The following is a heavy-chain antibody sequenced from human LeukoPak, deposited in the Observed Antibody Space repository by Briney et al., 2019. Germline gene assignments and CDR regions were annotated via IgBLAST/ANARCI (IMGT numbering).Heavy chain of an antibody. V-gene: IGHV3-30*18. J-gene: IGHJ4*02. CDR3: AKGLSAGTIDY. CDR2: ISFNGGTK. D-gene: IGHD6-19*01. Sequence: AGRSLRLSCAASGFTFKEHAIHWVRQAPGKGLEWVAVISFNGGTKYYADSVKGRFTISRDNSKGTASLQMNSLRRNDTAIYFCAKGLSAGTIDYWGQGALVTVSS. CDR1: GFTFKEHA.